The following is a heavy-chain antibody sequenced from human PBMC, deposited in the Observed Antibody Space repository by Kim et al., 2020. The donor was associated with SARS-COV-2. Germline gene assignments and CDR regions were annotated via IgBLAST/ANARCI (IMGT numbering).Heavy chain of an antibody. D-gene: IGHD6-13*01. J-gene: IGHJ2*01. CDR1: GGSISSSSYY. Sequence: SETLSLTCTVSGGSISSSSYYWGWIRQPPGKGLEWIGSIYYSGSTYYYPSLKSRVTISADTSKNQLSLQLSSVTAADTAVYYCSSHDATSRGYSSSWY. CDR2: IYYSGST. V-gene: IGHV4-39*01. CDR3: SSHDATSRGYSSSWY.